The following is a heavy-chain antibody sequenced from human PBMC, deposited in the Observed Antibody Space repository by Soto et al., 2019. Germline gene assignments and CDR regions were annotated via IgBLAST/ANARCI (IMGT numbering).Heavy chain of an antibody. J-gene: IGHJ6*02. V-gene: IGHV3-30*18. CDR3: AKRTKGSSRPLLGGMDV. D-gene: IGHD6-13*01. Sequence: QVQLVESGGGVVQPGRSLRLSCAASGFTFSSYGMHWVRQAPGKGLEWVAVISYDGSNKYYADSVKGRFTISRDNSKNTLYLQMNSLRAEDTAVYYCAKRTKGSSRPLLGGMDVWGQGTTSPSP. CDR1: GFTFSSYG. CDR2: ISYDGSNK.